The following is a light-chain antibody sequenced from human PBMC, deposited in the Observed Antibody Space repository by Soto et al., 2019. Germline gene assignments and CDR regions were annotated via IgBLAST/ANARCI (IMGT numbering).Light chain of an antibody. CDR1: SSDVGGYNY. V-gene: IGLV2-14*01. J-gene: IGLJ1*01. CDR2: DVS. CDR3: SSYTCSSTLYV. Sequence: QSALTQPASVSGSPGQSITISCTGTSSDVGGYNYVSWYQQHPGKAHKLMIYDVSNRPSGVSNRFSGSKSGNTASLTISGLQAEDEADYYCSSYTCSSTLYVFGTGTKLTVL.